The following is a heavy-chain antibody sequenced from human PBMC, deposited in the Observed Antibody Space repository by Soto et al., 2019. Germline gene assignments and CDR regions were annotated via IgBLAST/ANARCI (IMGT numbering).Heavy chain of an antibody. CDR3: AKSRSAVAAYWYFDI. Sequence: EEQLLESGGGLVQPGGSLRLSCSASGFTFSNYALNWVRQAPGKGLEWDSGISGSASGTYYTDSVQGRFTISRDNSKNTLYLQMNNLRAEDTALYYCAKSRSAVAAYWYFDIWGRGTLVTVSS. CDR1: GFTFSNYA. CDR2: ISGSASGT. V-gene: IGHV3-23*01. D-gene: IGHD6-19*01. J-gene: IGHJ2*01.